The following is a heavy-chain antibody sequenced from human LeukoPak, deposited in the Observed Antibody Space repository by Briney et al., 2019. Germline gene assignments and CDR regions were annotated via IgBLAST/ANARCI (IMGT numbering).Heavy chain of an antibody. CDR2: ISGSGGST. J-gene: IGHJ4*02. CDR1: GFTFSSYA. D-gene: IGHD2-15*01. V-gene: IGHV3-23*01. Sequence: PGGSLRLSCAASGFTFSSYAMSWVRQAPGKGLEWVSAISGSGGSTYYADSVKGRFTIFRDNSKNTLYLQMNSLRAEDTAVYYCAKDHPGVVVAATYYYWGQGTLVTVSS. CDR3: AKDHPGVVVAATYYY.